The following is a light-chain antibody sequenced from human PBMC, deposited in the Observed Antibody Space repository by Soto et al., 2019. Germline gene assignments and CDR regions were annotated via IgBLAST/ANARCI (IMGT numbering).Light chain of an antibody. CDR3: SSYTSSSTYV. J-gene: IGLJ1*01. Sequence: QSVLTQPASVSGSPGQSITISCTGTSSYVGAYHYVSWYQQHPGKAPQIMLYEVNNRPSGVSLRFSGSKSGNTASLTISGLQAEDEADYYCSSYTSSSTYVFGTGTKLTVL. CDR2: EVN. CDR1: SSYVGAYHY. V-gene: IGLV2-14*01.